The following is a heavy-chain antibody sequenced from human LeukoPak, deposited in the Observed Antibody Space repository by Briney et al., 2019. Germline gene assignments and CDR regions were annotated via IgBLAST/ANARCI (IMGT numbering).Heavy chain of an antibody. CDR3: ARSVGCSGGSCYDAY. Sequence: SETLSLTCTVSGGSISSYYWSWIRQPPGKGLEWIGYIYYSGSTNYNPSLKSRVTIPVDTSKNQSSLKLSSVTAAVTAVYYCARSVGCSGGSCYDAYWGQGTLVTVSS. V-gene: IGHV4-59*01. J-gene: IGHJ4*02. CDR2: IYYSGST. CDR1: GGSISSYY. D-gene: IGHD2-15*01.